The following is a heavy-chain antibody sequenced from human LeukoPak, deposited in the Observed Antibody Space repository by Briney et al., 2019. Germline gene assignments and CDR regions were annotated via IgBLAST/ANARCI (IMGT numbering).Heavy chain of an antibody. D-gene: IGHD1-26*01. CDR1: GFTFSRCA. CDR3: VKGLSGSWAFDH. V-gene: IGHV3-64D*06. CDR2: INDNGGTT. Sequence: GGSLRLSCSASGFTFSRCAMHWVRQAPGKGLEFVSGINDNGGTTHYADSVKGRFTISRDNSKSMVFLLMTSLRPEDTAVYVCVKGLSGSWAFDHWGQGTPVTVSS. J-gene: IGHJ4*02.